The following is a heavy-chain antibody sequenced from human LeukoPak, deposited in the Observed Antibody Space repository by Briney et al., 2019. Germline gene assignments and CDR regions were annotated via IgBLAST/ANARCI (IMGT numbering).Heavy chain of an antibody. CDR1: GGSFSGYY. V-gene: IGHV4-34*01. CDR3: ARRITIFGVVAYYYYYGMDV. CDR2: INHSGST. Sequence: SETLSLTCAVYGGSFSGYYWSWIRQPPGKGLEWIGEINHSGSTNYNPSLKSRVTISVDTSKSQFSLKLSSVTAADTAVYYCARRITIFGVVAYYYYYGMDVWGQGTTVTVSS. J-gene: IGHJ6*02. D-gene: IGHD3-3*01.